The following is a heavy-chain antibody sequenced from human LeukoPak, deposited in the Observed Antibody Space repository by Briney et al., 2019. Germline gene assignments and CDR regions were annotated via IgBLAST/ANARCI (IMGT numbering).Heavy chain of an antibody. CDR2: IYHSGST. V-gene: IGHV4-30-2*01. D-gene: IGHD2-8*01. Sequence: SETLSLTCAVSGGSISSGGYSWSWLRQPPGKGLEWIGYIYHSGSTYYNPSLKSRVTISVGRSKNQFSLKLSSVTAADTAVYYCARGGNGEYYFDYWGQGTLVTVSS. CDR1: GGSISSGGYS. CDR3: ARGGNGEYYFDY. J-gene: IGHJ4*02.